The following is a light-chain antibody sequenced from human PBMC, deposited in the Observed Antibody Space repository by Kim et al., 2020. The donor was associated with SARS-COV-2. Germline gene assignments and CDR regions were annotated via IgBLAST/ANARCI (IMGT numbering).Light chain of an antibody. V-gene: IGKV3-15*01. J-gene: IGKJ2*01. CDR2: DAS. Sequence: EIVMTQSPATLSVSPGERATLSCRASQTISSYLAGYQQKPGQAPRLLIYDASTRATGIPARFSGSGSGTEFTLTISSLQSEDFAIYYCQQYNDWPPGDSFGQWTKLEI. CDR3: QQYNDWPPGDS. CDR1: QTISSY.